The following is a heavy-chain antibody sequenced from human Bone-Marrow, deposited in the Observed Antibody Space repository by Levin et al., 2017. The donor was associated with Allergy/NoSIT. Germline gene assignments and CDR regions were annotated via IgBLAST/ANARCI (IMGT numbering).Heavy chain of an antibody. J-gene: IGHJ4*02. CDR2: IYWDDEK. CDR1: GFSLSTSGVG. CDR3: VYGSGTFGL. Sequence: SGPTLVKPTQTLTLTSTFSGFSLSTSGVGVGWIRQPPGKALEWLALIYWDDEKRYSPSLQSRPTITKDNSKNQVVRTMTNMDAVDTVTSFCVYGSGTFGLWGEGTLVTVSS. D-gene: IGHD3-10*01. V-gene: IGHV2-5*02.